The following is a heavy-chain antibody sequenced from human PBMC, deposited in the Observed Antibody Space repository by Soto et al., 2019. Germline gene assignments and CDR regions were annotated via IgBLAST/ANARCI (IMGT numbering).Heavy chain of an antibody. CDR1: GFTFSNYG. J-gene: IGHJ4*02. CDR2: ISAGGGNT. D-gene: IGHD3-22*01. Sequence: ESGGGLVQPGGSLRLSCAASGFTFSNYGMSWVRQAPGKGLEWVSGISAGGGNTYYADSVKGRFTISRDNSRNTLYLQMNSLRAEDTAVYYCETRAYYDISGYYEYYFDYWGQGSLVTVSS. CDR3: ETRAYYDISGYYEYYFDY. V-gene: IGHV3-23*01.